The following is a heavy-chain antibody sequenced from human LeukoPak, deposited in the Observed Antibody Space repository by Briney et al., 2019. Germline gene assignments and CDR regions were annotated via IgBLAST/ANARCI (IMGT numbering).Heavy chain of an antibody. D-gene: IGHD1-1*01. CDR1: GFTLSDYY. J-gene: IGHJ3*02. CDR3: ATSLQRPPHDAFDI. Sequence: GGSLRLSCAASGFTLSDYYMNWIRQAPGKGPEWLSYSSRSGGTIYYADSMKGRFTISRDNTKNSLFLQMNNLRAEDTAVYYCATSLQRPPHDAFDIWGQGTMVTVSS. CDR2: SSRSGGTI. V-gene: IGHV3-11*01.